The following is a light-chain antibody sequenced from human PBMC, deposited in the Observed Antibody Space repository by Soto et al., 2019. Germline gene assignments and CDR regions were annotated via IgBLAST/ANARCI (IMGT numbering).Light chain of an antibody. CDR3: CSYAGSNTHVV. CDR2: EGT. V-gene: IGLV2-23*01. CDR1: SNDVGSYNL. J-gene: IGLJ2*01. Sequence: QSALTQPASVSGSPGQSITISCTGTSNDVGSYNLGSWYQQHPGKAPKVMIYEGTKRPSGVSNRFSGSKSGNTASLTISGLQAEDEADYYCCSYAGSNTHVVFGGGTKVTVL.